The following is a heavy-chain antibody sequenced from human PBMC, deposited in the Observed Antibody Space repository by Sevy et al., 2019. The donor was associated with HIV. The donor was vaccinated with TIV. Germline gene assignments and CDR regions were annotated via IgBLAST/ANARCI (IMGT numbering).Heavy chain of an antibody. Sequence: GGSLRLSCAASGFTFDDYTMHWVRQAPGKGLESVSLISWDGGSTYYADSVKGRFTISRDNSKNSLYLQMNSLRTEDTALYYCAKGLMYYYDSSGPYNWFDPWGQGPLVTVSS. V-gene: IGHV3-43*01. CDR1: GFTFDDYT. D-gene: IGHD3-22*01. J-gene: IGHJ5*02. CDR2: ISWDGGST. CDR3: AKGLMYYYDSSGPYNWFDP.